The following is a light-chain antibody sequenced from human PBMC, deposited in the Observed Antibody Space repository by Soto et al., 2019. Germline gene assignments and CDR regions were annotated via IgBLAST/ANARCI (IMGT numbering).Light chain of an antibody. J-gene: IGLJ1*01. Sequence: QSALTQPASVSGAPGQSITISCTGTSNDVGGYKYVSWYQQRPGTAPKLIMFEVNNRPSGVSDRFSGSRSANTASLTISGLQAQDEADYYCSAYTVSRTYVFGTGTKLTVL. CDR1: SNDVGGYKY. CDR3: SAYTVSRTYV. V-gene: IGLV2-14*03. CDR2: EVN.